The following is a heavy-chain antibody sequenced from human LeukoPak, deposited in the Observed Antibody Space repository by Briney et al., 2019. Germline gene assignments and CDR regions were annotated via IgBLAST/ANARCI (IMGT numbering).Heavy chain of an antibody. V-gene: IGHV3-48*02. Sequence: GGSLRLSCAASGFTFSSYSMNWVRQAPGKGLEWVSYISSSSSTIYYADSVKGRFTISRDNAKNSLYLQMNSLRDEDTAVYYCARGRLREHYYFDYWCQGNLVTVSS. D-gene: IGHD5-12*01. CDR3: ARGRLREHYYFDY. CDR1: GFTFSSYS. J-gene: IGHJ4*02. CDR2: ISSSSSTI.